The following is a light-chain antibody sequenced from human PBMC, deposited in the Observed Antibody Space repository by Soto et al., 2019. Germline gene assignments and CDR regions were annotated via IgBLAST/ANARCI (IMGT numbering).Light chain of an antibody. J-gene: IGKJ1*01. CDR2: AAS. CDR1: QGISSY. Sequence: IRMTQSPSSFSASTGDRVTITCRASQGISSYLAWYQQKPGKAPKLLIYAASTLQSGVPSRFSGSGSGTDFTLTISCLQPEDFATYYCQQYYSYPSFGQGTKVDIK. V-gene: IGKV1-8*01. CDR3: QQYYSYPS.